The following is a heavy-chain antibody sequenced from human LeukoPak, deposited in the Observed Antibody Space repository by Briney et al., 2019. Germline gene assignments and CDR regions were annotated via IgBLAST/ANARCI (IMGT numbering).Heavy chain of an antibody. CDR2: ISAYNGNT. CDR1: GYTFTGYY. J-gene: IGHJ4*02. D-gene: IGHD3-3*01. V-gene: IGHV1-18*04. Sequence: GASVKVSCKASGYTFTGYYMHWVRQAPGQGLEWMGWISAYNGNTNYAQKLQGRVTMTTDTSTSTAYMELRSLRSDDTAVYYCVRFGIRFLEWLLFYDYWGQGTLVTVSS. CDR3: VRFGIRFLEWLLFYDY.